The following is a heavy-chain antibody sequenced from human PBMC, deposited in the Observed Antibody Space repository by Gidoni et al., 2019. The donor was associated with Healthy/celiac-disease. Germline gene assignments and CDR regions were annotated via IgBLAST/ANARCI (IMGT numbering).Heavy chain of an antibody. J-gene: IGHJ4*02. CDR1: GCTLDDYT. CDR3: AKEPEMATISILFSY. Sequence: EVKLVESRGVVVQPGGALRLSCAASGCTLDDYTMHWVRQAPGKGLEWVSLISCDGCSTYYADSVKGRFTISIDNSKNSLYLQMNSLRTEDTALYYCAKEPEMATISILFSYWGQGTLVTVSS. V-gene: IGHV3-43*01. CDR2: ISCDGCST. D-gene: IGHD5-12*01.